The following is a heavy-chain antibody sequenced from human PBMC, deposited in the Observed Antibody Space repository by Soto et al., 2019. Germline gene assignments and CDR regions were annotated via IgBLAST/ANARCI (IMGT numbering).Heavy chain of an antibody. Sequence: GGSLRLSCAASGFTFSSYGMHWVRQAPGKGLEWVAVISYDGSNKYYADSVKGRFTISRDNSKNTLYLQMNSLRAEDTAVYYCAKQDSSGYYYFDYWGQGTLVTVSS. CDR3: AKQDSSGYYYFDY. D-gene: IGHD3-22*01. J-gene: IGHJ4*02. CDR1: GFTFSSYG. V-gene: IGHV3-30*18. CDR2: ISYDGSNK.